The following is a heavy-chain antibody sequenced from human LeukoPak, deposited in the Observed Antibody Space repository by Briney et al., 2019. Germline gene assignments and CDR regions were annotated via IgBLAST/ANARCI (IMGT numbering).Heavy chain of an antibody. Sequence: PGRSLRLSCAAAGFTFSSYAMHSVRQAPGKGLEWGAVISYDGSNKYYADSVKGRFTISRDKSKNTLYLQMSCLRAEDTAVYYCARDLRVPATAIPGNYWGQGTLVTVSS. J-gene: IGHJ4*02. V-gene: IGHV3-30*04. CDR1: GFTFSSYA. CDR2: ISYDGSNK. CDR3: ARDLRVPATAIPGNY. D-gene: IGHD2-2*02.